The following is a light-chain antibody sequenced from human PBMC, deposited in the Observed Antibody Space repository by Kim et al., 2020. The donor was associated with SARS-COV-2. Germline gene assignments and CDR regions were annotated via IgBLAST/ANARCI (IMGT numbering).Light chain of an antibody. Sequence: QSALTQPPSASGTPGQSVTISCSGGNSNIGKTFVYWYQQLPGTAPKVLIYANTQRPSGVPDRFSGSKSGTSASLTISGLRSEDEADYYCAAWDDSLSGRLFGGGTKLTVL. J-gene: IGLJ3*02. CDR1: NSNIGKTF. V-gene: IGLV1-47*02. CDR2: ANT. CDR3: AAWDDSLSGRL.